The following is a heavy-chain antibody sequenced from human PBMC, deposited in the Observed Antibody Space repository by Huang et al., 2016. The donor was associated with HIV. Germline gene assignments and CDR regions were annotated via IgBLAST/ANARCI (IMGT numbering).Heavy chain of an antibody. D-gene: IGHD3-22*01. Sequence: QVQLVQSGAEVKKPGASVKVSCKASGYAFTSYYMHWVRQAPGQGREWMGIINASDGSTSYAQKFQGRVTTTRDTSTNTVFMELSSLRSEDTAVYYCARDRDFYDSSGYWGFNYFDYWGQGTLVTVSS. CDR1: GYAFTSYY. CDR3: ARDRDFYDSSGYWGFNYFDY. CDR2: INASDGST. V-gene: IGHV1-46*01. J-gene: IGHJ4*02.